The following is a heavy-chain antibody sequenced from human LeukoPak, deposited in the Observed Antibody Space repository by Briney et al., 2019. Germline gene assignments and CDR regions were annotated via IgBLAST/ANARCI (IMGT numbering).Heavy chain of an antibody. Sequence: GGSLRLSCAASGFTFSSYAMSWVRQAPGKGLEWVAFIRYDGSNKYYADSVKGRFTISRDNSKNTLYLQMNSLRAEDTAVYYCAKVLEYSSSPGSVPGYWGQGTLVTVSS. CDR3: AKVLEYSSSPGSVPGY. D-gene: IGHD6-6*01. CDR2: IRYDGSNK. CDR1: GFTFSSYA. V-gene: IGHV3-30*02. J-gene: IGHJ4*02.